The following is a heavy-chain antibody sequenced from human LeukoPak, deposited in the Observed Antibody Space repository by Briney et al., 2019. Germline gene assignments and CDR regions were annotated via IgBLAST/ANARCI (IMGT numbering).Heavy chain of an antibody. D-gene: IGHD2-2*01. CDR3: ARSCSSTSCYREDYYGMDV. V-gene: IGHV1-46*01. CDR2: INPSGGST. Sequence: ASVKVSCKASGYTFTSYYMHWARQAPGQGLEWMGLINPSGGSTSYAQKFQGRVTMTRDTSTSTVYMELSSLRSEGTAVYYCARSCSSTSCYREDYYGMDVWGKGTTVTVSS. J-gene: IGHJ6*04. CDR1: GYTFTSYY.